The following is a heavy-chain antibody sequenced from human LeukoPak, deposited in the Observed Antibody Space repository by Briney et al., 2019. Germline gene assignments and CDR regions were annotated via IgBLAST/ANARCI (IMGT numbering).Heavy chain of an antibody. D-gene: IGHD1-7*01. J-gene: IGHJ6*02. CDR2: IIPIFGTA. CDR1: GGTFSSYA. CDR3: ARAAGELLYYYGMDV. Sequence: ASVQVSCQASGGTFSSYAISWVRQAPGQGLEWMGGIIPIFGTANYAQKFQGRVTITADESTSTAYMELSSLRSEDTAVYYCARAAGELLYYYGMDVWGQGTTVTVSS. V-gene: IGHV1-69*01.